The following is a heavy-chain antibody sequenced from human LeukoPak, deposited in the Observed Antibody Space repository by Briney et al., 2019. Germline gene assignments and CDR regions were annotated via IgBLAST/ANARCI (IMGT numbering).Heavy chain of an antibody. CDR3: AKDRAMVFDI. V-gene: IGHV3-9*01. D-gene: IGHD5-18*01. CDR2: ISWNSGSI. Sequence: GGSLRLSCAASGFTFDDYAMHWVRQAPGKGLEWVSGISWNSGSIGYADSVKGRFTISRDNSKNTLYLQMNSLRAEDTAVYYCAKDRAMVFDIWGQGTMVTVSS. J-gene: IGHJ3*02. CDR1: GFTFDDYA.